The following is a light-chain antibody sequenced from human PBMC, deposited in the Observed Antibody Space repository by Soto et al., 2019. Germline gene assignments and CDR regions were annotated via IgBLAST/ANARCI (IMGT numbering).Light chain of an antibody. V-gene: IGKV3-15*01. CDR3: QQYKNWPPLT. CDR1: QSVSYN. J-gene: IGKJ4*01. CDR2: GAF. Sequence: EIVMTQSPATLSVSPGETATLSCRASQSVSYNLAWYQQKPGQGPRLLIYGAFTRATGIPARFSGSVSGTDVTLTISSLQSEDFAVYYCQQYKNWPPLTFGGGTKVEIK.